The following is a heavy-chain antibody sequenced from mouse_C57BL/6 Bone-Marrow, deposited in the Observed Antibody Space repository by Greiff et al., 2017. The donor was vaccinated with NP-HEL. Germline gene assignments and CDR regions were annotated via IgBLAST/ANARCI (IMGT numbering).Heavy chain of an antibody. V-gene: IGHV1-53*01. Sequence: VQLQQPGAELVKPGASVKPSRQASGYTFTSYWMHRVKQRPGQGLEWIGNINPSNGGTNYNEKFKSKATLTVDKSSSTAYMQLSSLTSEDSAVYYCARDNAMDYWGQGTSVTVSS. J-gene: IGHJ4*01. CDR2: INPSNGGT. CDR1: GYTFTSYW. CDR3: ARDNAMDY.